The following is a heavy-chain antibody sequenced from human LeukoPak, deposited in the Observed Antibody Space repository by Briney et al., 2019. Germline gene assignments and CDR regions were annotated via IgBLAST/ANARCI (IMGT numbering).Heavy chain of an antibody. Sequence: GESLKISCKGSGYSFTSYWVGWVRQMPGKGLEWMGIISPGDSDTRYSPSFQGQVTISADKSISTAYLQWSSLKASDTAMYYCARRSDTNGYYFDHWGQGTLVTVSS. J-gene: IGHJ1*01. CDR3: ARRSDTNGYYFDH. CDR2: ISPGDSDT. V-gene: IGHV5-51*01. CDR1: GYSFTSYW. D-gene: IGHD3-22*01.